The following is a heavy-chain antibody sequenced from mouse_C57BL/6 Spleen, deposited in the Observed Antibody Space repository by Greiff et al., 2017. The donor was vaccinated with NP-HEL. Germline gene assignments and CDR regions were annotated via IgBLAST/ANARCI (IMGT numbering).Heavy chain of an antibody. D-gene: IGHD2-4*01. CDR2: IYPGNSDT. J-gene: IGHJ4*01. CDR1: GYTFTSYW. V-gene: IGHV1-5*01. Sequence: EVQLQQSGTVLARPGASVKMSCKTSGYTFTSYWMHWVKQRPGPGLEWIGAIYPGNSDTSYNQKFKGKAKLTAVTSASTAYMELSSLTNEGSAVYYCTREDYDYDEYYYAMDYWGQGTSVTVSS. CDR3: TREDYDYDEYYYAMDY.